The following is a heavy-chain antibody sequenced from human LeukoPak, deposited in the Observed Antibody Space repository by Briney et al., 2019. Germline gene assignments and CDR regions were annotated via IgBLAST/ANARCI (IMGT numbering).Heavy chain of an antibody. V-gene: IGHV4-39*07. J-gene: IGHJ3*02. Sequence: SETLSLTCTVSGGSISSSSYYWGWIRQPPGKGLEWIGSIYYSGSTYYNPSLKSRVTISVDTSKNQFSLKLSSVTAADTAVYYCAREGFTMIVRNDAFDIWGQGTMVTVSS. CDR3: AREGFTMIVRNDAFDI. CDR1: GGSISSSSYY. D-gene: IGHD3-22*01. CDR2: IYYSGST.